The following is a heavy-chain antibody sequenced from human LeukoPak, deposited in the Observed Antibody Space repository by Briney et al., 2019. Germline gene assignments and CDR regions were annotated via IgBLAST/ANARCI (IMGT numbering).Heavy chain of an antibody. D-gene: IGHD3-9*01. J-gene: IGHJ4*02. CDR3: TFSGGDYDILTGYFFGFGY. CDR1: GFTFSSYE. CDR2: IKSKTDGGTT. V-gene: IGHV3-15*01. Sequence: GGSLRLSCAASGFTFSSYERNWVRQAPGKGLEWVGRIKSKTDGGTTDYAAPVKGRFTISRDDSKNTLYLQMNSLKTEDTAVYYCTFSGGDYDILTGYFFGFGYWGQGTLVTVSS.